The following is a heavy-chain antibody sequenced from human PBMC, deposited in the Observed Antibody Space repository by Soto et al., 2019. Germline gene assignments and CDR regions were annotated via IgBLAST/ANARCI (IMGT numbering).Heavy chain of an antibody. CDR2: ISTTSGTI. Sequence: GGSLRLSCAASGFSFSSYSMNWIRQAPGKGLEWVSYISTTSGTIYYADSVKGRFTISRDNAKNSLYLQMNSLRDEDTAVYYCARDLDCGDLCSSYWGQGALVTVSS. V-gene: IGHV3-48*02. CDR3: ARDLDCGDLCSSY. D-gene: IGHD2-21*02. J-gene: IGHJ4*02. CDR1: GFSFSSYS.